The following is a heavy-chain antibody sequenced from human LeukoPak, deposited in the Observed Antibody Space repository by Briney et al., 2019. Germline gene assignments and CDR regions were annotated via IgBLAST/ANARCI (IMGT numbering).Heavy chain of an antibody. CDR1: GHTFTSYG. Sequence: ASVKVSCKASGHTFTSYGISWVRQAPRQGLEWMGWISAYNGNTNYTQNLQRRATIATDTSTSTAYMELRSLRSDDRAVYYCAREKGYYDSSGYYFAGDWFDPWGQGTLVTVSS. CDR2: ISAYNGNT. CDR3: AREKGYYDSSGYYFAGDWFDP. D-gene: IGHD3-22*01. J-gene: IGHJ5*02. V-gene: IGHV1-18*01.